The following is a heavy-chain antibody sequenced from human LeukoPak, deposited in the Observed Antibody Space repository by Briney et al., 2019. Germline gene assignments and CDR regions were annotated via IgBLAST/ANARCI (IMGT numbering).Heavy chain of an antibody. D-gene: IGHD2-2*01. V-gene: IGHV1-69*13. Sequence: SVKVSCKASGGTFSSYAIGWVRQAPGQGLEWMGGIIPIFGTANYAQKFQGRVTITADESTSTAYMELSSLRSEDTAVYYCTRVTGPRYCSSTIGPCYYYYGMDVWGKGTTVTVSS. CDR2: IIPIFGTA. J-gene: IGHJ6*04. CDR3: TRVTGPRYCSSTIGPCYYYYGMDV. CDR1: GGTFSSYA.